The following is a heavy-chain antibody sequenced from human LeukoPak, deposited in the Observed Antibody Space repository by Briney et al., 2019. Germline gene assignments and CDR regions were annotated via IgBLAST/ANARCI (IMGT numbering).Heavy chain of an antibody. V-gene: IGHV4-34*01. CDR2: INHSGST. Sequence: SETLSLTCAVYGGSFSGYYWSWIRQPPGKGLEWIGEINHSGSTNYNPSLKSRVTISVDTSRNQFSLRLNSVTAADTAVYYCAKSNGDGLIDIWGQGTMVTVSS. CDR1: GGSFSGYY. J-gene: IGHJ3*02. CDR3: AKSNGDGLIDI. D-gene: IGHD2-21*01.